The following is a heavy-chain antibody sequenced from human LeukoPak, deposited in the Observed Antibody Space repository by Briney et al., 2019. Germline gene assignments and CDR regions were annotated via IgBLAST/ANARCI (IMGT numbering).Heavy chain of an antibody. CDR1: GGTFSSYA. V-gene: IGHV1-69*05. CDR3: ARTVYFDY. J-gene: IGHJ4*02. Sequence: GASVKVSCKASGGTFSSYAISWVRQAPGQGLEWMGGIIPIFGTANYAQKFQGRVTMTTDTSTSTAYMELRSLRSDDTAVYYCARTVYFDYWGQGTLVTVSS. D-gene: IGHD4-11*01. CDR2: IIPIFGTA.